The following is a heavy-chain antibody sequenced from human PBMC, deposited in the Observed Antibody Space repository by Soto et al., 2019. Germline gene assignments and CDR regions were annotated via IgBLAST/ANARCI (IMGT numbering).Heavy chain of an antibody. V-gene: IGHV4-39*01. CDR1: GGSISSSSYY. CDR2: IYYSGST. D-gene: IGHD6-19*01. J-gene: IGHJ6*02. Sequence: KASETLSLTCTVSGGSISSSSYYWGLVRQPPGKGLEWIGSIYYSGSTYYNPSLKSRVTISVDTSKNQFSLKLSSVTAADTAVYYCRTQGYSSGWYLYYYYYGMDVWGQGTTVTVSS. CDR3: RTQGYSSGWYLYYYYYGMDV.